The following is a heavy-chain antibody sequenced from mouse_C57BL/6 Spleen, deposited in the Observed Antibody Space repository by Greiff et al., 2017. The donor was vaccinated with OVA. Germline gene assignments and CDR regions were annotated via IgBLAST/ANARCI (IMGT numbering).Heavy chain of an antibody. V-gene: IGHV1-50*01. CDR2: IDPSDSYT. J-gene: IGHJ2*01. Sequence: QVQLQQPGAELVKPGASVKLSCKASGYTFTSYWMQWVKQRPGQGLEWIGEIDPSDSYTNYNQKFKGKATLTVDTSSSTAYMQLSSLTSEDSAVYYCARKGALYYGSSYAYYFDYWGQGTTLTVSS. D-gene: IGHD1-1*01. CDR1: GYTFTSYW. CDR3: ARKGALYYGSSYAYYFDY.